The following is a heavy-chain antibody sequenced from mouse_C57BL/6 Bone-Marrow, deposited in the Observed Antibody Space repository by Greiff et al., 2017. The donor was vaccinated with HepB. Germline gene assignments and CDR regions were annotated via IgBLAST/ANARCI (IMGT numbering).Heavy chain of an antibody. CDR1: DYTFTSYW. CDR3: ARCDGYYDY. D-gene: IGHD2-3*01. V-gene: IGHV1-61*01. J-gene: IGHJ2*01. CDR2: IYPSDSET. Sequence: QVQLQQPGAELVRPGSSVKLSCKASDYTFTSYWMDWVKQRPGQGLEWIGNIYPSDSETHYNQKFKDKATLTVDKSSSTAYMQLSSLTSEDSAVYYCARCDGYYDYWGQGTTLTVSS.